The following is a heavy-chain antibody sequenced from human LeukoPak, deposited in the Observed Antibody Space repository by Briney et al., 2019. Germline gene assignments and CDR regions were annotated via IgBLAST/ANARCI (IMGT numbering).Heavy chain of an antibody. CDR3: AKDRGNYYDTPRFDP. Sequence: HPGGSLRLSCAASGFTFRSYAMSWVRQAPGKGLEWVSSISGSGGTTYYADSVKGRFTISRDNSKKTLYLQMNSLRAEDTAVYYCAKDRGNYYDTPRFDPWGQGTLVTVSS. CDR2: ISGSGGTT. D-gene: IGHD3-22*01. CDR1: GFTFRSYA. V-gene: IGHV3-23*01. J-gene: IGHJ5*02.